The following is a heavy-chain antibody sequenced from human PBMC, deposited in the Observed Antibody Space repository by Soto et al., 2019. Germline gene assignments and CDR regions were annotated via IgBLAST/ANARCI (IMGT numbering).Heavy chain of an antibody. Sequence: SETLSLTCTVSGGSISGDYYWSCIRQSPGKGLAWIGHIFYRGNTYYNPSLKSRVTISIDTSKNQFSLKLTSVTAADTAVYYCAVQKVGRAWSDPWGQGTLVTVSS. CDR2: IFYRGNT. CDR3: AVQKVGRAWSDP. V-gene: IGHV4-30-4*01. J-gene: IGHJ5*02. CDR1: GGSISGDYY. D-gene: IGHD1-1*01.